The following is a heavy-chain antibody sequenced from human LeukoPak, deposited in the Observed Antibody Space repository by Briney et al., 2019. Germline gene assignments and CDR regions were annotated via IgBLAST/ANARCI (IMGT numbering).Heavy chain of an antibody. J-gene: IGHJ6*04. V-gene: IGHV3-48*03. CDR2: ISSSGSTI. CDR3: AELGITMIGGV. Sequence: GGSLRLSCAASGFTFSGSALHWVRQASGKGLEWVSYISSSGSTIYYADSVKGQFTISRDNAKNSLYLQMNSLRAEDTAVYYCAELGITMIGGVWGKGTTVTISS. CDR1: GFTFSGSA. D-gene: IGHD3-10*02.